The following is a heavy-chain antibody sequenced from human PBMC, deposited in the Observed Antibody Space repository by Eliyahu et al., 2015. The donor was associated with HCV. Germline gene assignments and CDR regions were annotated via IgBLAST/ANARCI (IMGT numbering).Heavy chain of an antibody. D-gene: IGHD4-11*01. CDR1: GFTFDDYA. Sequence: EVQLVESGGGLVQPGRSLRLSCAASGFTFDDYAMHWVRQAPGKGLEWVSGISWNSGSIGYADSVKGRFTISRDNAKNSLYLQMNSLRAEDTALYYCAKENNSNYFRYFQHWGQGTLVTVSS. CDR3: AKENNSNYFRYFQH. J-gene: IGHJ1*01. V-gene: IGHV3-9*01. CDR2: ISWNSGSI.